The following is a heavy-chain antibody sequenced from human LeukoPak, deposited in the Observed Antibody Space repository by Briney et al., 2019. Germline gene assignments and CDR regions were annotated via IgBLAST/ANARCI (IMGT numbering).Heavy chain of an antibody. CDR3: ARPYSSSWGGAFDI. CDR1: GGSISSYY. J-gene: IGHJ3*02. D-gene: IGHD6-13*01. V-gene: IGHV4-59*01. CDR2: ISYRGST. Sequence: SETLSLTCTVSGGSISSYYWSWIRQPPGKGLEWIGYISYRGSTNYNPSLKSRVTISVDMSKNQFSLNLSSVTAADTAVYYCARPYSSSWGGAFDIWGQGTMVTVSS.